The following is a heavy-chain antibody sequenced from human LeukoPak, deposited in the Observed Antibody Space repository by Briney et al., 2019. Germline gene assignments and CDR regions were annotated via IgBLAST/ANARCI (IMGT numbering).Heavy chain of an antibody. J-gene: IGHJ5*02. D-gene: IGHD5-12*01. CDR2: MSDDGTVT. CDR3: TAYSGFAYNWFDP. V-gene: IGHV3-74*01. CDR1: GLPFSRSW. Sequence: GGSLRLSCEVSGLPFSRSWMHWVRQLPGRGLMWVSSMSDDGTVTTYADSVKGRFIISRDNAKNTLYLQLNSLRGEDTALYCATAYSGFAYNWFDPWGQGALVTVSS.